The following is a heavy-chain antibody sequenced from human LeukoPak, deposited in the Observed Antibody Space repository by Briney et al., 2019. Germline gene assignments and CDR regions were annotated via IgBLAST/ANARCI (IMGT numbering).Heavy chain of an antibody. Sequence: GRSLRLSCAASGFSFSNYGMHWVRQAPGKGLEWVANIWYDGTNKYYADSVKGRFTISRDNSKNTLYLQMNSLRVEDTAVYYCASASAGVATIDYWGQGTLVTVSA. V-gene: IGHV3-33*01. CDR3: ASASAGVATIDY. CDR2: IWYDGTNK. J-gene: IGHJ4*02. CDR1: GFSFSNYG. D-gene: IGHD5-12*01.